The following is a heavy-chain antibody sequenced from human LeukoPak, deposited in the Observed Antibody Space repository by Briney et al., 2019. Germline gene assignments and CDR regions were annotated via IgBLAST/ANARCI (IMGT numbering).Heavy chain of an antibody. J-gene: IGHJ5*01. D-gene: IGHD3-10*01. V-gene: IGHV4-39*02. CDR3: ARRVGFYGSGSLNYFDP. CDR2: IFRTEST. Sequence: SETLSLTCAVSGGSIDSSSYYWGWIRQPPGKGLEWIGSIFRTESTYHSASLKSRVSISVDTSKNHIALKLTSVTASDTAVYFCARRVGFYGSGSLNYFDPWGQGILVSVS. CDR1: GGSIDSSSYY.